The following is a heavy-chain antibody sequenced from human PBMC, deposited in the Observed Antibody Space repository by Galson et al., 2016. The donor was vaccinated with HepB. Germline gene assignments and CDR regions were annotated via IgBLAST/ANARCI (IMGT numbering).Heavy chain of an antibody. CDR1: GYSFTSYY. CDR3: AIFTGRRYFEL. D-gene: IGHD3-16*01. J-gene: IGHJ2*01. V-gene: IGHV1-46*01. Sequence: SVKVSCKASGYSFTSYYMRWVRQAPGQGLERMGIINPSGGTTRYAQKFQGRVTMTSDTSTSTVYMEVSSLRSDDTAVYYCAIFTGRRYFELWGRGTLVTVSS. CDR2: INPSGGTT.